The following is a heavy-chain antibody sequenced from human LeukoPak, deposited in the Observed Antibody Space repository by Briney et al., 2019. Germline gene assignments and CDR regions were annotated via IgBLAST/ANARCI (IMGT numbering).Heavy chain of an antibody. V-gene: IGHV3-30*18. CDR3: AKDREVRGVINRFYYMDV. J-gene: IGHJ6*03. CDR2: ISYDGSNK. CDR1: GFTFSSYG. Sequence: GGSLRLSCAASGFTFSSYGMHWVRQAPGKGLEWVAVISYDGSNKYYADSVKGRFTISRDNSKNTLYLQMNSLRAEDTAVYYCAKDREVRGVINRFYYMDVWGKGTTVTISS. D-gene: IGHD3-10*01.